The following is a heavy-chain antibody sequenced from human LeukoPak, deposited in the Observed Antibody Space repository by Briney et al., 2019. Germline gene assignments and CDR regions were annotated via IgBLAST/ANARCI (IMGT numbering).Heavy chain of an antibody. Sequence: SETLSLTCTVSGYSISSGYYWGWIRRPPGKGLEWIGSIYHSGSTYYNPSLKSRVTISVDTSKNQFSLKLSSVTAADTAVYYCARVPGGAVAGILDYWGQGTLVTVSS. J-gene: IGHJ4*02. CDR3: ARVPGGAVAGILDY. D-gene: IGHD6-19*01. CDR1: GYSISSGYY. V-gene: IGHV4-38-2*02. CDR2: IYHSGST.